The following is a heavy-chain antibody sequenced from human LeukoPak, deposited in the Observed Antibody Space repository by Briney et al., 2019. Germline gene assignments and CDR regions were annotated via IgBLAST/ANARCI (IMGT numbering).Heavy chain of an antibody. J-gene: IGHJ4*02. CDR3: ARWVPHCSSTSCYVYYFDY. V-gene: IGHV4-34*01. Sequence: SETLSLTCAVYGGSFSGYYWSWIRQPPGKGLEWIGEINHSGSTNYNPSLKSRVTISVDTSKNQFSLKLRSVTAADTAVYSCARWVPHCSSTSCYVYYFDYWGQGTLVTVSS. CDR1: GGSFSGYY. CDR2: INHSGST. D-gene: IGHD2-2*01.